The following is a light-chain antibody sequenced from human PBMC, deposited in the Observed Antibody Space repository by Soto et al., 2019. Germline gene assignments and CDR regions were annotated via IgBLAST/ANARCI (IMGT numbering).Light chain of an antibody. J-gene: IGKJ2*02. CDR2: DAS. V-gene: IGKV1-5*01. Sequence: DIQMTQSPSTLSASVGDRVIITCRASQSINIWLAWYQLKPGKAPKLLIYDASSLESGAPSRFSGSGSGTECTLTISSLQPDDFATYYCQQYNSYSRPCNFGQGTKLE. CDR3: QQYNSYSRPCN. CDR1: QSINIW.